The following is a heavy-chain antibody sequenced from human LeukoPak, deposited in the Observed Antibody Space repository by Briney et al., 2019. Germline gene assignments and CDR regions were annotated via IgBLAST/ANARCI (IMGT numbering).Heavy chain of an antibody. V-gene: IGHV1-69*05. J-gene: IGHJ5*02. CDR1: GGTFSSYA. D-gene: IGHD3-22*01. Sequence: ASVKVSCKASGGTFSSYAISWVRQAPGQGLEWMGGIIPIFGTANYAQKFQGRVTITTDESTSTAYMELSSLRSEDTAVYYCARYYYDSSGYVYHAHWFGPWGQGTLVTVSS. CDR3: ARYYYDSSGYVYHAHWFGP. CDR2: IIPIFGTA.